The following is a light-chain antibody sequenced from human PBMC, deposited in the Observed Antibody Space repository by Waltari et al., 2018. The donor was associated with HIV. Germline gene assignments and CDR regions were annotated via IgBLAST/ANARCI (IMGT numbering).Light chain of an antibody. Sequence: QSVLTQPPSVSGVPGQSVTISCGGPRSNIGEPHGLHWYQVVPETAPKLLIYGDDNKASGVPERFSGSKSGTSAYLAITGLQAEDEAEYYCHSYDSSLSRSVFGGGTTLTVL. CDR2: GDD. V-gene: IGLV1-40*01. CDR3: HSYDSSLSRSV. CDR1: RSNIGEPHG. J-gene: IGLJ3*02.